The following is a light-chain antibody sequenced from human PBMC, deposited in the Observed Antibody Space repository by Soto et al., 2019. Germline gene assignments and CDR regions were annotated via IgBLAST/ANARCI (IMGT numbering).Light chain of an antibody. Sequence: QAVVTQEPSLTVSPGGTVTLTCGSSTGAVTSGHYPYWFQQKPGQAPRTLIYDTSNKHSWTPARFSGSLLGGKAALTLSGAQPEDEAEYYCLLSYSCAYVVFGGGPKLTVL. J-gene: IGLJ2*01. CDR1: TGAVTSGHY. CDR2: DTS. CDR3: LLSYSCAYVV. V-gene: IGLV7-46*01.